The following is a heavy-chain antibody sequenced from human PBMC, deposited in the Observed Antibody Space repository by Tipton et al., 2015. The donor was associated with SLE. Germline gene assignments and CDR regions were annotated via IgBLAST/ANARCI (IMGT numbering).Heavy chain of an antibody. CDR2: IYPGDSDT. J-gene: IGHJ4*02. Sequence: QSGPEVKKPGASVKVSCKASGYTFTSYWIGWVRQMPGKGLEWMGIIYPGDSDTRYSPSFQGQVTISADKSISTAYLQWSSLKASDTAIYYCARPGGENDFSLVPYYFDYWGQGTLVTVSS. V-gene: IGHV5-51*01. CDR3: ARPGGENDFSLVPYYFDY. CDR1: GYTFTSYW. D-gene: IGHD1-1*01.